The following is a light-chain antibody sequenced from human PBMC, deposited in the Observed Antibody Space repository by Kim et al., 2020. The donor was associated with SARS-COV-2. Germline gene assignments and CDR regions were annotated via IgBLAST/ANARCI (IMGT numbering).Light chain of an antibody. V-gene: IGLV4-69*01. J-gene: IGLJ3*02. CDR2: VKTDGTH. CDR1: SGRSTYG. Sequence: SVHLTGTLSSGRSTYGIAWHQKQPEKGPRCLMIVKTDGTHIKGDGIPDRFSGSTSETEGFLTISSLQSEDEADYFCQSWGTGSWVFGGGTQLTVL. CDR3: QSWGTGSWV.